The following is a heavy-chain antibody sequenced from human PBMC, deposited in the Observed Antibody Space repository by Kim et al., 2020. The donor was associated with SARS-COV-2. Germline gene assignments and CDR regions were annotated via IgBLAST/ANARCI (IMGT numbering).Heavy chain of an antibody. CDR2: ITWNGGSV. J-gene: IGHJ6*02. CDR3: AKDLRGYSGYDYYYYYGMDV. CDR1: GFSFGDFA. D-gene: IGHD5-12*01. Sequence: GGSLRLSCTASGFSFGDFAMHWVRQAPGKGLEWVSSITWNGGSVDYADSVEGRFAISRDNSKNTLYLQMNSLRAEDTAEYYCAKDLRGYSGYDYYYYYGMDVWGQGTTVTVSS. V-gene: IGHV3-9*01.